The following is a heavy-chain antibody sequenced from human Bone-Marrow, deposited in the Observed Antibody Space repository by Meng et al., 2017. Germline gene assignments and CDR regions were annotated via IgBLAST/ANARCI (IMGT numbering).Heavy chain of an antibody. D-gene: IGHD2-15*01. V-gene: IGHV3-30*01. CDR3: ARLVVVAAIDY. CDR1: GFTFSSYA. Sequence: QVQLGQSGAEVKKPGASVKVSCKASGFTFSSYAMHWVRQAPGKGLEWVAVISYDGSNKYYADSVKGRFTISRDNSKNTLYLQMNSLRAEDTAVYYCARLVVVAAIDYWGQGTLVTVSS. J-gene: IGHJ4*02. CDR2: ISYDGSNK.